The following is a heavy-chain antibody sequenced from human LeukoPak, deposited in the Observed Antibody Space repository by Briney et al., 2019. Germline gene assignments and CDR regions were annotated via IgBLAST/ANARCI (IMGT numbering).Heavy chain of an antibody. CDR2: IDWDDDK. CDR1: GFSLSTSGMR. J-gene: IGHJ4*02. D-gene: IGHD2-15*01. V-gene: IGHV2-70*04. Sequence: SGHALAKPTQTLTLTCTFSGFSLSTSGMRVSWIRQPPGKALEWLARIDWDDDKFYSTSLKTRLTISKDTSKNQVVLTMTNMDPVDTATYYCARSSLGYCSGGSCYKHYDYWGQGTLVTVSS. CDR3: ARSSLGYCSGGSCYKHYDY.